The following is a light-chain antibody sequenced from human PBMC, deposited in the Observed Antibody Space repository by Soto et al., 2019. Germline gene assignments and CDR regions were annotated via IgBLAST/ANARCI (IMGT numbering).Light chain of an antibody. CDR3: SSYTSSSTRV. CDR1: SSDVGAYDY. CDR2: EVS. J-gene: IGLJ1*01. Sequence: QSVLTQPASVSGSPGQSIAISCTGTSSDVGAYDYVSWYQQHPDKAPKLMIYEVSNRPSGVSNRFSGSKSVNTATLTISGLQAEDEADYYCSSYTSSSTRVFGTGTNLTVL. V-gene: IGLV2-14*03.